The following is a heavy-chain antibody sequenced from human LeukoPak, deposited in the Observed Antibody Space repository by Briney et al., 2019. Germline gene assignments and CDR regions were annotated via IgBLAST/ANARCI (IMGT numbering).Heavy chain of an antibody. CDR3: ARVRWELLREYYYYYMDV. D-gene: IGHD1-26*01. CDR1: GYTFTSYD. J-gene: IGHJ6*03. CDR2: MNPNSGNT. Sequence: ASVKVSCKASGYTFTSYDINWVRQATGQGLEWMGWMNPNSGNTGYAQKFQGRVTITRNTSISTAYMELSSLRSEDTAVYYCARVRWELLREYYYYYMDVWGKGTTVTISS. V-gene: IGHV1-8*01.